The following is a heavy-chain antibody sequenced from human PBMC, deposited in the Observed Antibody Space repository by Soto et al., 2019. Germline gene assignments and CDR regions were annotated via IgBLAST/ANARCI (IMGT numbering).Heavy chain of an antibody. Sequence: PSETLSLTCTVSGGSISSYYWSWIRQPPEKGLERIGYIYYSGSTNYNPSNKSRVTISVDTSKNQFSLKLSSVTAADTAVYYCARDLGITMVRGEGWFDPWGQGTLVTVSS. CDR2: IYYSGST. CDR1: GGSISSYY. J-gene: IGHJ5*02. V-gene: IGHV4-59*01. D-gene: IGHD3-10*01. CDR3: ARDLGITMVRGEGWFDP.